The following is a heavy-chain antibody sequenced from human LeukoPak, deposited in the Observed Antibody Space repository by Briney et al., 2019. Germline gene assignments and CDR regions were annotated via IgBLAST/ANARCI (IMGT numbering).Heavy chain of an antibody. V-gene: IGHV3-64D*06. CDR1: GFTFSSYA. J-gene: IGHJ6*02. CDR3: AKSLYYDILTGDYGMDV. CDR2: ISSNGGST. Sequence: PGGSLRLSCSASGFTFSSYAMHWVRQAPGKGLEYVSAISSNGGSTYYADSVKGRFTISRDNSKNTLYLQMSSLRAEDTAVYYCAKSLYYDILTGDYGMDVWGQGTTVTVSS. D-gene: IGHD3-9*01.